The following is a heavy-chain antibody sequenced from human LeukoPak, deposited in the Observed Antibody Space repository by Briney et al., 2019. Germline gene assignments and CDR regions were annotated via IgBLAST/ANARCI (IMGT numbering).Heavy chain of an antibody. CDR1: GYSFTTYW. CDR2: IIPIFGTA. D-gene: IGHD6-6*01. Sequence: KISCKGSGYSFTTYWIGWVRQATGQGLEWMGGIIPIFGTANYAQKFQGRVTTTTDESTSTAYMELSSLRSEDTAVYYCARGEDSSRAFDIWGQGTMVTVSS. CDR3: ARGEDSSRAFDI. V-gene: IGHV1-69*05. J-gene: IGHJ3*02.